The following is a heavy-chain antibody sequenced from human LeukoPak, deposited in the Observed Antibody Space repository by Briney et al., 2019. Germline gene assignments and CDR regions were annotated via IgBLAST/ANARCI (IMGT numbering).Heavy chain of an antibody. V-gene: IGHV4-39*01. J-gene: IGHJ6*03. CDR3: ARDIVVVPADLYYYYMDV. CDR2: IYYSGST. Sequence: SETLSLTCTVSGGSISSSSYYWGWIRQPPVKGLEWIGSIYYSGSTYYNPSLKRRVTISVDTAKNQFSLKLSSVTAADTAVYYCARDIVVVPADLYYYYMDVWGKGTTVTVSS. CDR1: GGSISSSSYY. D-gene: IGHD2-2*01.